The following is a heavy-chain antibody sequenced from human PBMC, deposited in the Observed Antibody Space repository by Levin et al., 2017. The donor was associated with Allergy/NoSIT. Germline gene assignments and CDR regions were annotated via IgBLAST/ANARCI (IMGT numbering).Heavy chain of an antibody. J-gene: IGHJ6*02. Sequence: SETLSLTCTVSGASVGSGADYWTWIRQYPGKGLQWIGYIYSSGSTYYNPSLPSRVDISLDTSKNQFYLKLNSVTGADTAVYYCARDPSARIGMDVWGQGTTVTVSS. CDR2: IYSSGST. CDR1: GASVGSGADY. V-gene: IGHV4-31*03. D-gene: IGHD2-15*01. CDR3: ARDPSARIGMDV.